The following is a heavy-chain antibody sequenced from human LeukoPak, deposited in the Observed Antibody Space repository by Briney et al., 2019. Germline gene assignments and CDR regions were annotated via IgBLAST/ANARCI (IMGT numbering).Heavy chain of an antibody. J-gene: IGHJ4*02. D-gene: IGHD1/OR15-1a*01. CDR3: ARDGGGRYGTTLLDY. CDR2: INAGNGNI. V-gene: IGHV1-3*01. CDR1: GYIFTNYG. Sequence: GASVKVSCKASGYIFTNYGIHWVRQAPGQRLECMGWINAGNGNIKYSQNFQGRVTFTGDTSASTVYMEFNSLRSEDTAVYYCARDGGGRYGTTLLDYWGQRTLVTVSS.